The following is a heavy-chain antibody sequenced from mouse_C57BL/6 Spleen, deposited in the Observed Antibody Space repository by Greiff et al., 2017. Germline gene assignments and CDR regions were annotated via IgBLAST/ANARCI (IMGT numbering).Heavy chain of an antibody. Sequence: QVQLQQSGPELVKPGASVKISCKASGYAFSSSWMNWVKQRPGKGLEWIGRIYPGDGDTNYNGKFKGKATLTADKSSSPAYMQLSGLTSEDSAVYFCARPYGSSPAWFAYWGQGALVTVSA. CDR2: IYPGDGDT. V-gene: IGHV1-82*01. D-gene: IGHD1-1*01. CDR3: ARPYGSSPAWFAY. CDR1: GYAFSSSW. J-gene: IGHJ3*01.